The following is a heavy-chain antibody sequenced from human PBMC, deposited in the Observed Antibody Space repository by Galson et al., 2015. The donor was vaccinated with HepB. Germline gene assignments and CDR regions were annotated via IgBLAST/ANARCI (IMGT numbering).Heavy chain of an antibody. CDR2: ISSSGSTI. CDR1: GFTFSDYY. V-gene: IGHV3-11*01. CDR3: ARVLYYDFWSGYSSALGYYGMDV. D-gene: IGHD3-3*01. Sequence: SLRLSCAASGFTFSDYYMSWIRQAPGKGLEWVSYISSSGSTIYYADSVKGRFTISRDNAKNSLYLQMNSLRAEDTAVYYCARVLYYDFWSGYSSALGYYGMDVWGQGTTVTVSS. J-gene: IGHJ6*02.